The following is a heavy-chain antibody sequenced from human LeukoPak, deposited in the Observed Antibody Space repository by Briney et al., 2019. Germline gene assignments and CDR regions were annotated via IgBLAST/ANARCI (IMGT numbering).Heavy chain of an antibody. Sequence: SGGSLRLSCAASGFTFSSYWMSWVRQAPGKGLEWVANIKQDGSEKYYVDFVKGRFTICRDNAKKSLYLQMNGLRAEDTAVYYCATLHVDYYGSGSYDDAFDIWGRGTMVTVSS. J-gene: IGHJ3*02. D-gene: IGHD3-10*01. CDR1: GFTFSSYW. CDR3: ATLHVDYYGSGSYDDAFDI. V-gene: IGHV3-7*01. CDR2: IKQDGSEK.